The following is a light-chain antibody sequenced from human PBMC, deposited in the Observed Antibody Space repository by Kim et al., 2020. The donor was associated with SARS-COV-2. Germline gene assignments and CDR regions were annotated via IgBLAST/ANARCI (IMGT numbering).Light chain of an antibody. V-gene: IGKV1-5*03. CDR1: QNINSW. CDR3: QQYNSHPHT. CDR2: KAS. Sequence: ACVEDRVTFTGRASQNINSWLASYRQRPGKAAELLIYKASTLGSGVPSKCSGSGSGTEFTLTISDLQPYYFATLHCQQYNSHPHTCGRGTKLEI. J-gene: IGKJ2*01.